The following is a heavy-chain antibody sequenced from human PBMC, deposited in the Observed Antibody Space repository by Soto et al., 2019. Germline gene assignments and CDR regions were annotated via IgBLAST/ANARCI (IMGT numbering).Heavy chain of an antibody. CDR2: INAGNGNT. CDR1: GYTFTSYA. D-gene: IGHD2-15*01. CDR3: ARSYGGNRLYYFAY. V-gene: IGHV1-3*01. Sequence: ASVKVSCKASGYTFTSYAMHWVRQAPGQRLEWMGWINAGNGNTKYSQKFQGRVTITRDTSASTAYMELSSPRSEDTAVYYCARSYGGNRLYYFAYWGQGTLVTVSS. J-gene: IGHJ4*02.